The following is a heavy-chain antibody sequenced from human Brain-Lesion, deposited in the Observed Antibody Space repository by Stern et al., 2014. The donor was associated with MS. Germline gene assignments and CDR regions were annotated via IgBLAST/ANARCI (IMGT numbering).Heavy chain of an antibody. Sequence: EVQLVESGGDLVQPGRSLRLSCAAFGFTFDDYAMHWVRQAPGKGLEWVAGISWNCGTIGYADSVKGRFTTSRDNACSSLYLQMNSLRPEDTALYYCARDITGSSAYFAYWGQGTLVTVSS. CDR1: GFTFDDYA. J-gene: IGHJ4*02. V-gene: IGHV3-9*01. CDR2: ISWNCGTI. CDR3: ARDITGSSAYFAY. D-gene: IGHD1-14*01.